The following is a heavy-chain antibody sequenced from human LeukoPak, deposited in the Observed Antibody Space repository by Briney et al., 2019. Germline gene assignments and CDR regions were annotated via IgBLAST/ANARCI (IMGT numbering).Heavy chain of an antibody. CDR2: IYYSGST. CDR3: ARGGIAVAGTFDP. Sequence: PSETLSLTCTVSGGSSSSYYWSWIRQPPGKGLEWIGYIYYSGSTNYNPSLKSRVTISVDTSKNQFSLKLSSVTAADTAVYYCARGGIAVAGTFDPWGQGTLVTVSS. J-gene: IGHJ5*02. V-gene: IGHV4-59*01. CDR1: GGSSSSYY. D-gene: IGHD6-19*01.